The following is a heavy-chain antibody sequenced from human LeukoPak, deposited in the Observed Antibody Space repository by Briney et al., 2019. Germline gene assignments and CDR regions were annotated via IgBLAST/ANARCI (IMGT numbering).Heavy chain of an antibody. V-gene: IGHV4-39*01. D-gene: IGHD3-22*01. CDR2: IYYSGST. Sequence: SETLSLTCTVFGGSISSSSYYWGWIRQPPGKGLEWIGSIYYSGSTYYNPSLKSRVTISVDTSKNQFPLKLSSVTAADTAAYYCARRNYYDRGQGFDPWGQGTLVTVSS. J-gene: IGHJ5*02. CDR3: ARRNYYDRGQGFDP. CDR1: GGSISSSSYY.